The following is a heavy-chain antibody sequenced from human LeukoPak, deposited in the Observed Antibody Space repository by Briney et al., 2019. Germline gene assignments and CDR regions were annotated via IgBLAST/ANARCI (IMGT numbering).Heavy chain of an antibody. CDR3: ARGSKPAAMGGYYYYYYMDV. V-gene: IGHV4-59*01. Sequence: PSETLSLTCTVSGGSISSYYWSWIRQPPGEGLEWIGYMYYSGSTNYNPSLKSRVTISVDTSKNQFSLKLSSVTAADTAVYYCARGSKPAAMGGYYYYYYMDVWGKGTTVTVSS. J-gene: IGHJ6*03. CDR2: MYYSGST. CDR1: GGSISSYY. D-gene: IGHD2-2*01.